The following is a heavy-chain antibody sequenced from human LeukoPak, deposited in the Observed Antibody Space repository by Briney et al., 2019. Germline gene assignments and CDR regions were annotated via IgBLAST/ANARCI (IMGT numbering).Heavy chain of an antibody. CDR1: GFTFSSYW. D-gene: IGHD3-10*01. CDR2: INHDGSEK. Sequence: GGSLRLSCVASGFTFSSYWMSWVRQAPGKGLEWVANINHDGSEKYYVGSVKGRFTISRDNAKNSLYLQMDSLRAEDTAVYYCTTYYTSGNWRTLEIWGQGTMVTVSS. CDR3: TTYYTSGNWRTLEI. J-gene: IGHJ3*02. V-gene: IGHV3-7*05.